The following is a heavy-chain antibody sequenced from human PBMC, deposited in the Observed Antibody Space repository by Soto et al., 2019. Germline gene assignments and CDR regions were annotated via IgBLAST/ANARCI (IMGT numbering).Heavy chain of an antibody. V-gene: IGHV1-69*10. CDR3: ATEASHEYFDQ. J-gene: IGHJ4*02. Sequence: VASVKVSCKASGDTFGTYPVSWVRQAPGQGLEWMGGIIPMLDIVHFARTFEGRVTITADEFSNTVYMELSSLRSDDTAVYYCATEASHEYFDQWGRGTLVTVSS. CDR1: GDTFGTYP. CDR2: IIPMLDIV.